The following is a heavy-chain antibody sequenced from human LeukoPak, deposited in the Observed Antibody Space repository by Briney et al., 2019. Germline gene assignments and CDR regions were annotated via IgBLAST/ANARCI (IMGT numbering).Heavy chain of an antibody. CDR1: GFTFGDYS. D-gene: IGHD3-22*01. V-gene: IGHV3-49*04. CDR2: IRSKAYGGTT. J-gene: IGHJ6*02. CDR3: IGDPVGFTTYGMDV. Sequence: GGSLRLSCTASGFTFGDYSMSWVRQAPGKGLEWVGFIRSKAYGGTTEYAASVKGRFTISRDDSKSIAYLQMNSLKTEDTAVYYCIGDPVGFTTYGMDVWGQGTTVTVSS.